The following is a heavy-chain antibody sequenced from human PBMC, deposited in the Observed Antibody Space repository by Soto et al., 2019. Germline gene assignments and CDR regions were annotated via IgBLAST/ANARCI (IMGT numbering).Heavy chain of an antibody. Sequence: QVQLQESGPGLVKPSETLSLTCTVSGGSISSYYWSWIRQPPGKGLEWIGYIYYSGSTNYNPSLQSRSSQALDTAKNQCSLKLSSVTGADTAVYYCASGGFSPRYYYDGMDVWGQGTTVTVSS. D-gene: IGHD6-25*01. J-gene: IGHJ6*02. CDR2: IYYSGST. V-gene: IGHV4-59*01. CDR3: ASGGFSPRYYYDGMDV. CDR1: GGSISSYY.